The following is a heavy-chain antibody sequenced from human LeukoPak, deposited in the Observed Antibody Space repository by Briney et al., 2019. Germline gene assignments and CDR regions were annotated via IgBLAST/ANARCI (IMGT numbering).Heavy chain of an antibody. Sequence: GGSLRLSCAASGFTFSSYAMSWVRQAPGKGLEWVSAISGSGGSTYYADSVKGRFTISRDNSKNTLYLQMNSLRAEDTAVYYCAKDSHNSVYYYGSGSAVDCWGQGTLVTVSS. V-gene: IGHV3-23*01. D-gene: IGHD3-10*01. J-gene: IGHJ4*02. CDR2: ISGSGGST. CDR1: GFTFSSYA. CDR3: AKDSHNSVYYYGSGSAVDC.